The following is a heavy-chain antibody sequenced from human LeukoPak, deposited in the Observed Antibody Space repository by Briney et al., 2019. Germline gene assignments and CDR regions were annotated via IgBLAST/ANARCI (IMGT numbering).Heavy chain of an antibody. V-gene: IGHV4-31*03. CDR3: ARDYDSGSFLGGWFDP. CDR1: GGSISSGGYY. Sequence: SETLSLTCTVSGGSISSGGYYWSWIRQHPGKGLEWIGYIYCSGSTYYNPSLKSRVTISVDTSKNQFSLKLSSVTAADTAVYYCARDYDSGSFLGGWFDPWGQGTLVTVSS. D-gene: IGHD1-26*01. J-gene: IGHJ5*02. CDR2: IYCSGST.